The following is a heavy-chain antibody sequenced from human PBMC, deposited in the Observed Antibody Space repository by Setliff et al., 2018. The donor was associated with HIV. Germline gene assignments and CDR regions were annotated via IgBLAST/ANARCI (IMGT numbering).Heavy chain of an antibody. CDR1: GGPISSDDYY. D-gene: IGHD6-19*01. Sequence: SETLSLTCTVSGGPISSDDYYWNWIRQPPGRGLEWIGYITYSGSAYYNPSLKSRVTISIDTSNNQISLRLSSVTAADTAMYYCAREEKLSAVAGTMYYYYAMDVWGQGTTVTVSS. CDR3: AREEKLSAVAGTMYYYYAMDV. V-gene: IGHV4-30-4*08. CDR2: ITYSGSA. J-gene: IGHJ6*02.